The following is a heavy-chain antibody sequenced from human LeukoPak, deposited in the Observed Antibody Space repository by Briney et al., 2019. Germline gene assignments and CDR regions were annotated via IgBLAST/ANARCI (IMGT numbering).Heavy chain of an antibody. V-gene: IGHV4-34*01. CDR2: INHSGST. D-gene: IGHD2-15*01. Sequence: SETLSLTCAVYGGSFSGYYWSWIRQPPGEGLEWIGEINHSGSTNYNPSLKSRVTISVDTSKNQFSLKLSSVTAADTAVYYCARALRGCSGGSCRKNWFDPWGQGTLVTVSS. CDR1: GGSFSGYY. CDR3: ARALRGCSGGSCRKNWFDP. J-gene: IGHJ5*02.